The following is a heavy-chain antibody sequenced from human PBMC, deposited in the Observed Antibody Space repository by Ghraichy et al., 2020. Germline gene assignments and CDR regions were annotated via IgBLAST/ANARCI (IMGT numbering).Heavy chain of an antibody. J-gene: IGHJ4*02. D-gene: IGHD3-16*01. V-gene: IGHV3-23*01. CDR2: LSNSGGST. Sequence: GGSLRLSCAASGFTFSSYAMSWVRQAPGKGLEWVSGLSNSGGSTSYADSVKGRFTISRDNSKNTLFLQMDSLRGEDTAIYYCAKCTVGGRPYYCDYWGQGTLVTVSS. CDR3: AKCTVGGRPYYCDY. CDR1: GFTFSSYA.